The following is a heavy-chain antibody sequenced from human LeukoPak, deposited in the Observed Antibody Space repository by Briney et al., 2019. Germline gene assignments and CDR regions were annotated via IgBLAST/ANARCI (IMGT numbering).Heavy chain of an antibody. V-gene: IGHV4-59*01. CDR3: ARTVSGLFLFDY. D-gene: IGHD1-1*01. CDR1: GGSISSYY. CDR2: IYYSGST. J-gene: IGHJ4*02. Sequence: PSETLSLTCTVSGGSISSYYWSWIRQPPGKGLEWIGYIYYSGSTNYNPSLRSRVTISVDTSKNQFSLKLSSVTAADTAVYYCARTVSGLFLFDYWGQGTLVTVSS.